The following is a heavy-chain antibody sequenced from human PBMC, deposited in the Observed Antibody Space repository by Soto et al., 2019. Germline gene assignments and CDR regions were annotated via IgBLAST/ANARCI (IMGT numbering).Heavy chain of an antibody. Sequence: PSETLSLTCTVSGVSVSSGSYYWSWIRQPPGKGLECIGYIYYSGSTNYNPSLKSRVTISVDTSKNQFSLKLSSVTAADTAVYYCARVSSSWGLVNYFDYWGQGTLVTVSS. CDR2: IYYSGST. J-gene: IGHJ4*02. V-gene: IGHV4-61*01. D-gene: IGHD6-13*01. CDR3: ARVSSSWGLVNYFDY. CDR1: GVSVSSGSYY.